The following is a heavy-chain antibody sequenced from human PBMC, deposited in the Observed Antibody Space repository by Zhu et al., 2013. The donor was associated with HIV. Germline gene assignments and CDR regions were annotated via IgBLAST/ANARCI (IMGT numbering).Heavy chain of an antibody. CDR1: GYTFSNFG. D-gene: IGHD4-17*01. V-gene: IGHV1-18*01. Sequence: QVQQVHSGAEVKKPGASVRVSCKASGYTFSNFGISWVRQAPGQGLEWMGWISDYNGNTNYAQKLQGRVTMTTDTSTSTAHMELSSLRSGDTAVYYCAREPFNRYGGNSLFDYWGQGSLVIVSS. CDR3: AREPFNRYGGNSLFDY. CDR2: ISDYNGNT. J-gene: IGHJ4*02.